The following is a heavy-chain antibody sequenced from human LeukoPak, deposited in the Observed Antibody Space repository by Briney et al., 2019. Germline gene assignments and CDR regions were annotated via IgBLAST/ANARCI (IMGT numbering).Heavy chain of an antibody. CDR2: VASSGTS. V-gene: IGHV4-59*01. J-gene: IGHJ4*02. Sequence: PSETLSLTCTVSGDSLNTYYWTWIRQTPGKELESIGFVASSGTSNYNPSLKSRVTISVDTSKNQFSLKLSSVTAADTAVYYCARERCTSTNCYYDYWGQGTLVTVSS. D-gene: IGHD2-2*01. CDR3: ARERCTSTNCYYDY. CDR1: GDSLNTYY.